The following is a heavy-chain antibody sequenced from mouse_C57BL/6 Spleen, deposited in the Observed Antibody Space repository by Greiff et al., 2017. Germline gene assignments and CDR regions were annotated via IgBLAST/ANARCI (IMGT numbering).Heavy chain of an antibody. D-gene: IGHD1-1*01. CDR2: IYPRSGNT. V-gene: IGHV1-81*01. CDR1: GYTFTSYG. Sequence: QVQLQQSGAELARPGASVKLSCKASGYTFTSYGISWVKQRTGQGLEWIGEIYPRSGNTYYNEKFKGKATLTADKSSSTGYMELRSLTSEDSAVYFCARSVYGSSPFYAMDYWGQGTTGTVSS. CDR3: ARSVYGSSPFYAMDY. J-gene: IGHJ4*01.